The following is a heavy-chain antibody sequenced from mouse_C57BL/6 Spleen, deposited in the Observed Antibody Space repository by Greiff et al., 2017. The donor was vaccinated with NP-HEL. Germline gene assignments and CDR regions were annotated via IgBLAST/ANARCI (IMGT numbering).Heavy chain of an antibody. J-gene: IGHJ3*01. D-gene: IGHD2-3*01. CDR3: ARYPYDGYYPSWFAY. Sequence: QVQLQQPGAELVKPGASVKLSCKASGYTFTSYWMHWVKQRPGRGLEWIGRIDPNSGGTKYNEKFKSKATLTVDKPSSTAYMQLSSLTSEDSAVYDCARYPYDGYYPSWFAYWGQGTLVTVSA. CDR2: IDPNSGGT. V-gene: IGHV1-72*01. CDR1: GYTFTSYW.